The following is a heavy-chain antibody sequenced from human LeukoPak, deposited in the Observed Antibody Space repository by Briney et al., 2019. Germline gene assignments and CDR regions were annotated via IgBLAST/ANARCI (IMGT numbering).Heavy chain of an antibody. V-gene: IGHV4-39*07. D-gene: IGHD3-10*01. J-gene: IGHJ4*02. Sequence: SETLSLTCTVSGGSISNNNYYWGWIRQPPGKGLEWIGSIYYSGSTYYNPSLKSRVTMSVDTSKNQFSLKLSSVTAADTAVYYCARDTTMVRGVITYYFDYWGQGTLVTVSS. CDR1: GGSISNNNYY. CDR3: ARDTTMVRGVITYYFDY. CDR2: IYYSGST.